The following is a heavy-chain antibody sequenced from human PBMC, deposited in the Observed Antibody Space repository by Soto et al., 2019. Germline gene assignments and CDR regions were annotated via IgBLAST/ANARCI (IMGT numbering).Heavy chain of an antibody. D-gene: IGHD2-2*01. CDR3: ERHRSTVSLLDY. Sequence: QVQLQESGPGLVKPSETLSLTCTVSGGSISPYYWCWIRQPPGKGLEWIGYIYSFGSTNYNASLESPVSMSVDTSKNQVSLKPASVTAADTAVYFYERHRSTVSLLDYWGLGTLVTVSS. CDR2: IYSFGST. V-gene: IGHV4-59*08. J-gene: IGHJ4*02. CDR1: GGSISPYY.